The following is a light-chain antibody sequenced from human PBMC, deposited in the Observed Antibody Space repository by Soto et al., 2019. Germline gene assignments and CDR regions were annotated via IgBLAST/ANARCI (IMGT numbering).Light chain of an antibody. J-gene: IGLJ2*01. V-gene: IGLV2-14*01. CDR2: DVN. CDR1: SRDVGGYDY. CDR3: SSYTGTSTFV. Sequence: QSALTQPASVSGSPGQSITISCTGTSRDVGGYDYVSWYQQLPGKAPKLMIYDVNNRPSGVSNRFSGSKSGNTASLTISGLQAEDEADYYCSSYTGTSTFVFGGGTKLTVL.